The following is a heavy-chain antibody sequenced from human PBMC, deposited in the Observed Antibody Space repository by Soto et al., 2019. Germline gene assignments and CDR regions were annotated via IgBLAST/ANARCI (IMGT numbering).Heavy chain of an antibody. CDR2: IYYSGST. J-gene: IGHJ6*02. Sequence: PSETLSLTCTVSGGSISSGDYYWSWIRQPPGKGMEWIGYIYYSGSTYYNPSLKSRVTISVDTSKNQFSLKLSSVIAADTAVYYCARGGFMITFGGVMNYGMDVWGQGTRSPSP. CDR3: ARGGFMITFGGVMNYGMDV. CDR1: GGSISSGDYY. V-gene: IGHV4-30-4*01. D-gene: IGHD3-16*01.